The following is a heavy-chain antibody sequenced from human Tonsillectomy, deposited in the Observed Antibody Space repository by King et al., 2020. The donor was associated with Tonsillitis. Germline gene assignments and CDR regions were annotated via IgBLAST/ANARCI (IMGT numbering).Heavy chain of an antibody. CDR2: ISTYNGYK. J-gene: IGHJ6*03. V-gene: IGHV1-18*01. D-gene: IGHD3-10*01. CDR1: GYTYKNYG. Sequence: QLVQSGAEVKKPGASVRVSCKASGYTYKNYGIGWVRQAPGQGIEGMGWISTYNGYKKYANKLQGRLTMTTDTSTSTAYMELRSLRSDDTAVYYCARDSGHSGESLTLSPGYFYYMDVWGKGTTVTVSS. CDR3: ARDSGHSGESLTLSPGYFYYMDV.